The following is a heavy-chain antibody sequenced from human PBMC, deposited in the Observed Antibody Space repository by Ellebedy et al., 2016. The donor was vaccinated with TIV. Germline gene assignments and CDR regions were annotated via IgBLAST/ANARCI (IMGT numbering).Heavy chain of an antibody. CDR2: IGAAGDT. CDR1: GFTFSSYD. D-gene: IGHD1-14*01. CDR3: ARATAGFDY. V-gene: IGHV3-13*01. Sequence: PSETLSLTCAASGFTFSSYDMHWVRQGSGNGLEWVSSIGAAGDTYYAGFVKGRVAISRENAKNSLYLQLNNVRVGDTAVYYCARATAGFDYWGQGTLVTVSS. J-gene: IGHJ4*02.